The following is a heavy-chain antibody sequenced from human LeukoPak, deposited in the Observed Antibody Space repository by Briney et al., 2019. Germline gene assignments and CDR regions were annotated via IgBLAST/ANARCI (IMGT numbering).Heavy chain of an antibody. CDR3: ARDIGDYGTYNWFDP. V-gene: IGHV1-2*02. CDR1: GYTFTGYY. CDR2: INPNSGGT. Sequence: GASVKVSCKASGYTFTGYYMHWVRQAPGQGLEWMGWINPNSGGTNYAQKFHGRVTMTRDTSISTAYMELSRLRSDDTAVYYCARDIGDYGTYNWFDPWGQGTLVTVSS. D-gene: IGHD4-17*01. J-gene: IGHJ5*02.